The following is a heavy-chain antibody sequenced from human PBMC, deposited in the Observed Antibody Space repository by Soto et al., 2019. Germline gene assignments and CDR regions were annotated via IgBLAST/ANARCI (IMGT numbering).Heavy chain of an antibody. CDR3: AREDTDFDI. CDR1: GFTFSNYA. J-gene: IGHJ3*02. Sequence: QVQLVESGGDVVQPGRSLRLSCAGSGFTFSNYAMHWVRQAPGKGLEWVAFISYDGRHNFYADSVKGRFTISRDNSKNTVYLQMNSLRGDDTAVYYCAREDTDFDIWGQGTMVTVSA. V-gene: IGHV3-30*04. D-gene: IGHD2-8*02. CDR2: ISYDGRHN.